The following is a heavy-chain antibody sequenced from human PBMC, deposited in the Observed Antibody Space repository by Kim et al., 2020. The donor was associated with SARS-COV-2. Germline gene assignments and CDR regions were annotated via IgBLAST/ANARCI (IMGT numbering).Heavy chain of an antibody. V-gene: IGHV4-59*01. J-gene: IGHJ4*02. CDR2: IYYSGST. CDR1: GGSISSYY. CDR3: ARSWELPYYFDY. Sequence: SETLSLTCTVSGGSISSYYWSWIRQPPGKGLEWIGYIYYSGSTNYNPSLKSRVTISVDTSKNQFSLKLSSVTAADTAVYYCARSWELPYYFDYWGQGTLVTVSS. D-gene: IGHD1-26*01.